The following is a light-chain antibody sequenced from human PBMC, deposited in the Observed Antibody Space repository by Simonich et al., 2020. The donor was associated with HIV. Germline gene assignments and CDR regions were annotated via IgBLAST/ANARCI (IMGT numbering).Light chain of an antibody. J-gene: IGKJ1*01. CDR3: QQLKGYPPT. CDR1: QGISSY. CDR2: AAA. V-gene: IGKV1-9*01. Sequence: DIQLTQSLSFLSATVGDRVPITCRASQGISSYLAWYQQKPGKAPKILVYAAATLQSGVPSRFSGGESGTEFTLTISILQPEDFATYYCQQLKGYPPTFGQGTRVEF.